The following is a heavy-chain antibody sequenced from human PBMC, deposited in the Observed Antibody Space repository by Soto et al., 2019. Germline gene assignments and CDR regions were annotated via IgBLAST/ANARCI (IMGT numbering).Heavy chain of an antibody. Sequence: TLSLTCAISGDGVSSNSAAWNWIRQSPSRGLEWLGRTYYRSKWYNDYAVSVKSRITINPDTSKNQFSLQLNSVTPEDTAVYYCARAIVELAISPYFDYWGQGTLVTVSS. CDR1: GDGVSSNSAA. CDR3: ARAIVELAISPYFDY. CDR2: TYYRSKWYN. D-gene: IGHD2-21*01. J-gene: IGHJ4*02. V-gene: IGHV6-1*01.